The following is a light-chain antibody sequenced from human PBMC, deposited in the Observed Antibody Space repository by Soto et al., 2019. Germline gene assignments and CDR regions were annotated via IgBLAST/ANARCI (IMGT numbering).Light chain of an antibody. CDR2: GAS. V-gene: IGKV3-15*01. J-gene: IGKJ1*01. CDR1: QGVSSN. CDR3: QQYNNWPKT. Sequence: EIVMTQSPATLSVSPGERATLSCRASQGVSSNLAWYQQKPGQAPRLLIYGASTRATGIPARFRGSGSGTEFTLTISSLQSEDFAVYYCQQYNNWPKTVGQGTKVDSK.